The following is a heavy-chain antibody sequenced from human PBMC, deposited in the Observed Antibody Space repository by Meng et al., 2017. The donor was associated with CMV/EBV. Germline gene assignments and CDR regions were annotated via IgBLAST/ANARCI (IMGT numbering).Heavy chain of an antibody. D-gene: IGHD4-11*01. CDR1: GGTFSSYT. V-gene: IGHV1-69*04. Sequence: SVKVSCKASGGTFSSYTISWVRQAPGQGLAWMGRIIPILGIANYAQKFQGRVTITADKSTSTAYMELSSLRSEDTAVYYCARDKTPQYNWFDPWGQGTLVTVSS. CDR2: IIPILGIA. J-gene: IGHJ5*02. CDR3: ARDKTPQYNWFDP.